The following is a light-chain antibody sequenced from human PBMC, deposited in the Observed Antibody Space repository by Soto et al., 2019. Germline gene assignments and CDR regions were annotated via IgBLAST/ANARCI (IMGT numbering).Light chain of an antibody. CDR1: QTISDY. V-gene: IGKV1-6*02. CDR2: AAS. Sequence: IQMTQSPSSLSASVGDEVTVTFRASQTISDYLGWYQQKPGKAPKLLIYAASSLQSGVPSRFSGSGSGTDFTLTISSLQPEDFATYYCLQDYNYPWTFGQGTKVAI. CDR3: LQDYNYPWT. J-gene: IGKJ1*01.